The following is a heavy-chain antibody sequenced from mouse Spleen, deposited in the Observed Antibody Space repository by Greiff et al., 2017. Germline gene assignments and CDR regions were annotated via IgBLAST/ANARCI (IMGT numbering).Heavy chain of an antibody. CDR2: ISSGGGNT. CDR3: ARQGTVYSNDAMDY. D-gene: IGHD2-5*01. Sequence: VQLKESGGGLVKPGGSLKLSCAASGFTFSSYTMSWVRQTPAKRLEWVATISSGGGNTYYPDSVKGRFTISRDNARNTLYLQMSSLRSEDTAMYYCARQGTVYSNDAMDYWGQGTSVTVSS. J-gene: IGHJ4*01. V-gene: IGHV5-9*04. CDR1: GFTFSSYT.